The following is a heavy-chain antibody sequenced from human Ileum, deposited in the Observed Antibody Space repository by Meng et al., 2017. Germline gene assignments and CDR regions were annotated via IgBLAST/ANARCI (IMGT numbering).Heavy chain of an antibody. CDR2: IYWDDDT. J-gene: IGHJ4*02. CDR1: GFSLSTSGVG. Sequence: QITLKVSGPPLVKPKQPLTLTCPVLGFSLSTSGVGVGWIRQPPGKALEWLALIYWDDDTRYSPSLKSRLTISKDTSKDQVVLTMTNMDPVDTATYYCAHRRITAAGPGYYFDYWGQGTLVTVSS. V-gene: IGHV2-5*02. CDR3: AHRRITAAGPGYYFDY. D-gene: IGHD6-13*01.